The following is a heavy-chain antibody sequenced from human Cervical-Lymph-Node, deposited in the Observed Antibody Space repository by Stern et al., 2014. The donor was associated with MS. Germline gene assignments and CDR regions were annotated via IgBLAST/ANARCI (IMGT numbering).Heavy chain of an antibody. CDR3: ARGGAVATSDYYFDY. Sequence: VQLVESGGGVVQPGRSLRLSCAASGFTFSSYAMHWVRQAPGKGLEWVAVISYDGSNKYYADSVKGRFTISRDNSRNTLYLQMNSLRVDDTAVYYCARGGAVATSDYYFDYWGQGILVTVSS. J-gene: IGHJ4*02. D-gene: IGHD5-12*01. CDR1: GFTFSSYA. CDR2: ISYDGSNK. V-gene: IGHV3-30*01.